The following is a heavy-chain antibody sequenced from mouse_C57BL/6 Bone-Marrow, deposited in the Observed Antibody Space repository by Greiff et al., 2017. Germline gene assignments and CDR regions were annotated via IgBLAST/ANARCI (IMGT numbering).Heavy chain of an antibody. V-gene: IGHV14-3*01. CDR1: GFNIKNTY. CDR3: APFSSPYAMDY. D-gene: IGHD1-3*01. Sequence: LQQSVAELVRPGASVKLSCTASGFNIKNTYMHWVKQRPEQGLEWIGRIVPAKGNTKYAPKLQGKATITADTSSNTAYRQLSSLKSEDTAIYYCAPFSSPYAMDYWGQGTSVTVSS. J-gene: IGHJ4*01. CDR2: IVPAKGNT.